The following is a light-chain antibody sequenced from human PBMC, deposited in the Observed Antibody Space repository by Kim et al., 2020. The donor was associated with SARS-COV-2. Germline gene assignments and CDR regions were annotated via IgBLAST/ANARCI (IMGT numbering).Light chain of an antibody. CDR1: QSRSSG. J-gene: IGKJ1*01. CDR3: QQYNSYPWT. CDR2: DAS. V-gene: IGKV1-5*01. Sequence: ASVGDRVPVTCRASQSRSSGLAWYQQKPEKAPNLLIYDASSLQVGVPSRFSGSGSGTDFTLTISSLQPDDFATYYCQQYNSYPWTFGQGTKVDIK.